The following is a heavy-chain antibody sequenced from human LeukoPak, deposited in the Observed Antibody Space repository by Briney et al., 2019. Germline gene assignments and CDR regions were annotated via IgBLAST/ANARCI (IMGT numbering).Heavy chain of an antibody. D-gene: IGHD3-10*01. V-gene: IGHV4-38-2*02. CDR2: IYHSGST. Sequence: PSETLSLTCTVSGYSISSGYYWGWIRQPPGKGLEWIGSIYHSGSTYYNPSLKSRVTISVDTSKNQFSLKLSSVTAADTAVYYCARFGSGTPAGYYFDYWGQGTLVTVSS. CDR3: ARFGSGTPAGYYFDY. CDR1: GYSISSGYY. J-gene: IGHJ4*02.